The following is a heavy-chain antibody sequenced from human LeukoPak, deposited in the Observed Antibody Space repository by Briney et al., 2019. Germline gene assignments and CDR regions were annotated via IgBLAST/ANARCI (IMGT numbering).Heavy chain of an antibody. V-gene: IGHV3-21*01. J-gene: IGHJ5*02. CDR1: GFTFSSYS. D-gene: IGHD6-13*01. CDR3: ARYSSSWYLWRGWFDP. CDR2: ISSSSSYI. Sequence: GGSLRLSCAASGFTFSSYSMNWVRQAPGKGLEWVSSISSSSSYIYYADSVKGRFTISRDNAKNSLYLQMNSLRAEDTAVYYCARYSSSWYLWRGWFDPWGQGTLVTVSS.